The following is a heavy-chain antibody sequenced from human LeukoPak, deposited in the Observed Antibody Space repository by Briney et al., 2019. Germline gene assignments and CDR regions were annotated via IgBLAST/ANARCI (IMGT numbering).Heavy chain of an antibody. CDR1: GLTFRSFW. Sequence: GGSLRLSCAVSGLTFRSFWMSWVRQAPGKGLEWVANINQDGSEKYFVDSVKGRFTISRDNSKNSLHLQMDTLRAEDTAVYYCARERDGRFFDYWGQGTLVTVSS. D-gene: IGHD5-24*01. CDR2: INQDGSEK. CDR3: ARERDGRFFDY. J-gene: IGHJ4*02. V-gene: IGHV3-7*01.